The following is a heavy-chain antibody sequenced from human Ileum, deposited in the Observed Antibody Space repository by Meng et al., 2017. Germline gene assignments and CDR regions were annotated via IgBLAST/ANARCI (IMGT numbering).Heavy chain of an antibody. J-gene: IGHJ2*01. CDR2: IHHSGST. Sequence: QVQLQQWGAGLLKPSETLSLTCAVYGGSFSGYYWTWIRQPPGKGLEWIGEIHHSGSTNYNPSLKSRVTMSIDTSKIQFSLELSSVTAADAAVYYYARYGGSGSYWHFDPWGRGTLVTVSS. CDR1: GGSFSGYY. D-gene: IGHD3-10*01. V-gene: IGHV4-34*01. CDR3: ARYGGSGSYWHFDP.